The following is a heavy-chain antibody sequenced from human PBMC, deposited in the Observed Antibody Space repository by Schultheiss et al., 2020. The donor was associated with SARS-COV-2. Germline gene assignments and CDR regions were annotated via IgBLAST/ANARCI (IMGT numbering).Heavy chain of an antibody. Sequence: GGSLRLSCAASGFTFSNAWMSWVRQAPGKGLEWVSTLSGGGGSTYYADSVKGRFTISRDNSKNTLYLQMNSLRAEDTAVYYCARDHSAYTFDYWGQGTLVTVSS. CDR1: GFTFSNAW. D-gene: IGHD2-21*01. V-gene: IGHV3-23*01. J-gene: IGHJ4*02. CDR3: ARDHSAYTFDY. CDR2: LSGGGGST.